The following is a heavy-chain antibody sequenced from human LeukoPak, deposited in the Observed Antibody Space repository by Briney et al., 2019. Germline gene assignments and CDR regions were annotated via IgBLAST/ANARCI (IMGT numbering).Heavy chain of an antibody. J-gene: IGHJ4*02. CDR1: GFTFSIYG. D-gene: IGHD6-6*01. CDR3: TRGGAARPDY. Sequence: GGSLRLSCAASGFTFSIYGMDWVRQAPGRGLEWVSYISSNSRTTDYANSVKGRFTVSRDNAKNSLFLQMNSLRAEDTAVYYCTRGGAARPDYWGQGTLVTVSS. V-gene: IGHV3-48*04. CDR2: ISSNSRTT.